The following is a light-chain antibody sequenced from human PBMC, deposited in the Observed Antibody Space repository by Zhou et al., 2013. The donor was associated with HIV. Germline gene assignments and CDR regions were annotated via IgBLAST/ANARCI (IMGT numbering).Light chain of an antibody. CDR2: AAS. CDR1: QSINRY. CDR3: QQSYSTPRT. V-gene: IGKV1-39*01. Sequence: DIQMTQSPSSLSASVGNRVTITCRASQSINRYLNWYQQKPGKAPKLLIYAASTLQSGVPSRFSGSGSGIDFTLTISSLQPEDFATYYCQQSYSTPRTFGQGTKVEIK. J-gene: IGKJ1*01.